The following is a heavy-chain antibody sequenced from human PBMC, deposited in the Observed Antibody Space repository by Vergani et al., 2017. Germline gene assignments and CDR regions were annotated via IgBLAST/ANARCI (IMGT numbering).Heavy chain of an antibody. Sequence: VQLVESGGGVVQPGRSLRLSCAASGFTFSSHAMHWVRQAPGKGLEWVANIKQDGSEKYYVDSVKGRFTISRDNAKNSLYLQMNSLRAEDTAVYYCARDLEATMVRGVIIVHYGMDVWGQGTTVTVSS. V-gene: IGHV3-7*01. CDR1: GFTFSSHA. CDR2: IKQDGSEK. D-gene: IGHD3-10*01. CDR3: ARDLEATMVRGVIIVHYGMDV. J-gene: IGHJ6*02.